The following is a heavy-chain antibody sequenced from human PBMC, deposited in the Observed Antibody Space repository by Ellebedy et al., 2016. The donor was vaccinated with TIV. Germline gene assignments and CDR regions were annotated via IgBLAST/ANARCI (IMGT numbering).Heavy chain of an antibody. CDR3: AKDVVDYGDYPYYFDY. D-gene: IGHD4-17*01. Sequence: GESLKISXAASGFTFSSYAMSWVRQAPGKGLECVSAISGSGGSTYYADSVKGRFTISRDNSKNTLYLQMNSLRAEDTAVYYCAKDVVDYGDYPYYFDYWGQGTLVTVSS. CDR1: GFTFSSYA. V-gene: IGHV3-23*01. J-gene: IGHJ4*02. CDR2: ISGSGGST.